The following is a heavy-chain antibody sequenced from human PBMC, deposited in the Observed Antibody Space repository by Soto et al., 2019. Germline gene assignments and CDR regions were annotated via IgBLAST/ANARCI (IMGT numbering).Heavy chain of an antibody. CDR2: ISYDGSNK. D-gene: IGHD2-15*01. Sequence: QVQLVESGGGVVQPGRSLRLSCAASGFTFSSYAMHWVRQAPGKGLEWVAVISYDGSNKYYADSVKGRFTISRDNSKNMLYLQMNSLRAEDTAVYYCARGIWVVVVALPLDYWGKGTLVTVSS. V-gene: IGHV3-30-3*01. CDR1: GFTFSSYA. J-gene: IGHJ4*02. CDR3: ARGIWVVVVALPLDY.